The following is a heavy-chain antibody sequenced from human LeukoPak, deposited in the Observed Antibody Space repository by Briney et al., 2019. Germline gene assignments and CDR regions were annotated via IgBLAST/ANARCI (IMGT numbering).Heavy chain of an antibody. J-gene: IGHJ3*02. Sequence: PGESLRLSCAASGFTFSAYNMNWVRQTPGKGLEWVSSITSSSSYIYYADSVKGRFTISRDNSKNTLYLQMNSLRAEDTAVYYCARGGSYLSAFDIWGQGTMFTVSS. CDR3: ARGGSYLSAFDI. D-gene: IGHD1-26*01. CDR1: GFTFSAYN. V-gene: IGHV3-21*04. CDR2: ITSSSSYI.